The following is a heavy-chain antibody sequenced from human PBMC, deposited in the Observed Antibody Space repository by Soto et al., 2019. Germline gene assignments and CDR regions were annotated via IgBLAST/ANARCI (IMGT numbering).Heavy chain of an antibody. CDR2: ISGDGTTQ. CDR3: AGDPFYYASGL. CDR1: GFTFRSHW. Sequence: GGSLRLSCAASGFTFRSHWMHWVRQAPGKGLVWVSRISGDGTTQYYADSVKGRFTVSRDNAKNSLHLQMNSLRAEDTALYYCAGDPFYYASGLWGQGTLVTVSS. D-gene: IGHD3-16*01. V-gene: IGHV3-74*01. J-gene: IGHJ4*02.